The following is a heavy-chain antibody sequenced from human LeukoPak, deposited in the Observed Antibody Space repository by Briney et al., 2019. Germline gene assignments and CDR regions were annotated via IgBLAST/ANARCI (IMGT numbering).Heavy chain of an antibody. Sequence: GGSLRLSCAASGFTFSTYSMNWVRQAPGKGLEWVSSISSSSSYMFYADSVKGRFTVSRDNAKNSLYLQMNSLRADDTAVYYCARGGVYGDQPGYWGQGTLVTVSS. V-gene: IGHV3-21*01. CDR1: GFTFSTYS. CDR3: ARGGVYGDQPGY. D-gene: IGHD4-17*01. CDR2: ISSSSSYM. J-gene: IGHJ4*02.